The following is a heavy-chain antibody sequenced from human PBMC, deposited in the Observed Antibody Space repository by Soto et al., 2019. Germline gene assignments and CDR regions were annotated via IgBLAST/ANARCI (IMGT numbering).Heavy chain of an antibody. CDR2: VYYSGSS. CDR1: GGSISSSSYY. V-gene: IGHV4-39*01. J-gene: IGHJ6*02. Sequence: SETLSLTCTVSGGSISSSSYYWGWVRQPPGKGLEWIGSVYYSGSSYYNPSLKSRVTISVDTSKNQFSLRLNSVTAADTAVYYCARARPRAATHAALRYGMDVWGQGTTVTVSS. D-gene: IGHD2-15*01. CDR3: ARARPRAATHAALRYGMDV.